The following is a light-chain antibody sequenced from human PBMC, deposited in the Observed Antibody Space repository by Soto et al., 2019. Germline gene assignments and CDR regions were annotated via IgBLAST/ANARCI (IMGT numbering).Light chain of an antibody. CDR2: EGS. CDR1: SSDIGSYKF. Sequence: QSVLTQPASVSESPGQSITISCTGTSSDIGSYKFVSWYQHHPGKAPKLMIYEGSKRPSGVSDRFSGSKSGNTASLTISGLQADDEADYYCCSYAGSGNVFGTGTSSPS. V-gene: IGLV2-23*03. J-gene: IGLJ1*01. CDR3: CSYAGSGNV.